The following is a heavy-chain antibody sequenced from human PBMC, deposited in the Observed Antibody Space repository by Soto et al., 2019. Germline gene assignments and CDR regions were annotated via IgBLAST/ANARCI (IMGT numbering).Heavy chain of an antibody. Sequence: SETLSLTCTVSGGSISSYYWSWIRQPPGKGLEWIGYIYYSGSTNYNPSLKSRVTISVDTSKNQFSLKLSSVTAADTAVYYCARHPDCSGGSCYENWFDPWGQGTLVTVSS. J-gene: IGHJ5*02. V-gene: IGHV4-59*08. CDR3: ARHPDCSGGSCYENWFDP. CDR1: GGSISSYY. CDR2: IYYSGST. D-gene: IGHD2-15*01.